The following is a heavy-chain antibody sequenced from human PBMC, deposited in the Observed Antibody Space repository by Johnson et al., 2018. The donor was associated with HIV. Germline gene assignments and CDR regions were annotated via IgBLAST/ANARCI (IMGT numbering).Heavy chain of an antibody. D-gene: IGHD3-9*01. Sequence: VQLVESGGGVVRPGGSLRLSCAASGFTFDDYGMSWVRQAPGKGLEWVSGINWNGGSTGYADSVKGRFTISRDNAKNSLYLQMNSLRAEDTALYYCARVRYFGWYMMGGAFDIWGQGTMVNVSS. CDR1: GFTFDDYG. CDR2: INWNGGST. J-gene: IGHJ3*02. V-gene: IGHV3-20*04. CDR3: ARVRYFGWYMMGGAFDI.